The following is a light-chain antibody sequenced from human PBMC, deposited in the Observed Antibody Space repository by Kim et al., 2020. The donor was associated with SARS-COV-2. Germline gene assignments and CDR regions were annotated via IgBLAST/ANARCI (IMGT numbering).Light chain of an antibody. Sequence: VSPEQTASITCSGDKLGDKYACWYQQKPGQSPVLVIYQDSKRPSGIPERFSGSNSGNTATLTISGTQAMDEADYYCQAWDSSTGVFGGGTQLTVL. CDR2: QDS. CDR3: QAWDSSTGV. J-gene: IGLJ2*01. CDR1: KLGDKY. V-gene: IGLV3-1*01.